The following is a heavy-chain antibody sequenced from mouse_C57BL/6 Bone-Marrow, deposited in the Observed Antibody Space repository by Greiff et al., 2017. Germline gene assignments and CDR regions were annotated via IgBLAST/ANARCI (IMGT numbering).Heavy chain of an antibody. D-gene: IGHD5-5*01. CDR2: IDPENGDT. V-gene: IGHV14-4*01. J-gene: IGHJ2*01. Sequence: EVQLQQSGAELVRPGASVKLSCTASGFNIKDDYMHWVKQRPEQGLEWIGWIDPENGDTEYASKFQGKATITAATSSNTAYLQLSSLTSEDTAVYYWTPPDYPFDFWGQGTTLTVSS. CDR3: TPPDYPFDF. CDR1: GFNIKDDY.